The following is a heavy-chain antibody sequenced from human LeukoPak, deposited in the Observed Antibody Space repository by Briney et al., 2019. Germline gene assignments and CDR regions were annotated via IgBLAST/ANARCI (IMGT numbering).Heavy chain of an antibody. V-gene: IGHV3-23*01. CDR2: LSGSGAGT. J-gene: IGHJ4*02. Sequence: GGSLRLSCAASGFTFSDYALGWVRQAPGGGLEGGATLSGSGAGTYYSASVQGRFTISRDNSKRTLFLQMNSLRAEDTAFYYCARAELGVDTFFDYWGQGTLVTVSS. CDR1: GFTFSDYA. D-gene: IGHD3-3*01. CDR3: ARAELGVDTFFDY.